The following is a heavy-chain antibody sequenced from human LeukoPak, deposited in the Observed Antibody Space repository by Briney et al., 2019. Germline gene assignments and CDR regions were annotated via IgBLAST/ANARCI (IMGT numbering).Heavy chain of an antibody. D-gene: IGHD3/OR15-3a*01. CDR2: IYYSGST. CDR1: GGSISSGGYY. Sequence: SQTLSLTCTVSGGSISSGGYYWSWIRQHPGKGLEWIGYIYYSGSTYYNPSLKNRVTISVDTSKNQFSLKLSSVTAADTAVYYCATARFLWTHAFDIWGQGTMVTVSS. V-gene: IGHV4-31*03. J-gene: IGHJ3*02. CDR3: ATARFLWTHAFDI.